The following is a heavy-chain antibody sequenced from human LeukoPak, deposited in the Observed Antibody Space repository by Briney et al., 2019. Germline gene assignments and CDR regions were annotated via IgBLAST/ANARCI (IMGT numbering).Heavy chain of an antibody. J-gene: IGHJ5*02. CDR3: ARGYCSTTNCYGDWFDP. D-gene: IGHD2-2*01. CDR1: GDSVSSNSAA. Sequence: SQTLSLTCAISGDSVSSNSAAWSWIRQSPPRGLEWLGRTYYKSKWYTDYSVSVRSRITINPDTSKNQFSLQLNSVTPEDTAVYYCARGYCSTTNCYGDWFDPWGQGTLVTVAS. V-gene: IGHV6-1*01. CDR2: TYYKSKWYT.